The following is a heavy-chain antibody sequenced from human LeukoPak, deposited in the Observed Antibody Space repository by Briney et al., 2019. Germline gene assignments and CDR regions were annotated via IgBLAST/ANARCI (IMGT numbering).Heavy chain of an antibody. Sequence: GGSLRLSCAVSGFTYSSYDMHWVRQATGRGLEWVSGIGTDGDTYYAGSVKGRFNISRENAKNSLYLQMNSLRAEDTAVYYCAKNGDRGAYCSGGSCYPYYYYYMDVWGKGTTVTISS. CDR2: IGTDGDT. CDR3: AKNGDRGAYCSGGSCYPYYYYYMDV. CDR1: GFTYSSYD. D-gene: IGHD2-15*01. J-gene: IGHJ6*03. V-gene: IGHV3-13*01.